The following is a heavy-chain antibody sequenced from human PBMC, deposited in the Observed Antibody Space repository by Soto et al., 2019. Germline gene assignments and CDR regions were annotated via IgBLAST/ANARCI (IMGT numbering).Heavy chain of an antibody. CDR1: GGPIKTGDYY. J-gene: IGHJ4*02. V-gene: IGHV4-30-4*01. D-gene: IGHD3-10*01. CDR3: ARAGFSYGHLLF. Sequence: SGTLSLTCNVSGGPIKTGDYYWNWIRQPPGKGLEWIGYVFYSGATNYSPSLKSRAAISMDTSKNQFSLSLTSVTAADTAVYYCARAGFSYGHLLFWGQGIRVTVSS. CDR2: VFYSGAT.